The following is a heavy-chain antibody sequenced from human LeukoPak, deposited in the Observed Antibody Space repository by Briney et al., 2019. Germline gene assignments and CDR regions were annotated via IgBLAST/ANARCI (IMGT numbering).Heavy chain of an antibody. CDR2: ISGSGGST. Sequence: GGPLRLSCAASGFTFSSYAMSWVRQAPGKGLEWVSAISGSGGSTYYADSVKGRFTTSRDNAKNSLYLQMNSLRAEDTAVYYCAREAQTFNWFHYYYYGMDVWGQGTTVTVSS. V-gene: IGHV3-23*01. CDR3: AREAQTFNWFHYYYYGMDV. D-gene: IGHD3-9*01. J-gene: IGHJ6*02. CDR1: GFTFSSYA.